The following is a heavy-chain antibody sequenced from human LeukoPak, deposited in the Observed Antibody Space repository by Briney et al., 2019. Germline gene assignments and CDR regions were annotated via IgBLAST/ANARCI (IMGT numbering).Heavy chain of an antibody. J-gene: IGHJ4*02. V-gene: IGHV4-34*01. CDR1: GGSSSGYY. Sequence: SETLSLTCAVYGGSSSGYYWSWIRQPPGKGLEWIGEINHSGSTNYNPSLKSRVTISVDTSKNQFSLKLSSVTAADTAVYYCARGLGYYYDSSGYYALWGQGTLVTVSS. D-gene: IGHD3-22*01. CDR3: ARGLGYYYDSSGYYAL. CDR2: INHSGST.